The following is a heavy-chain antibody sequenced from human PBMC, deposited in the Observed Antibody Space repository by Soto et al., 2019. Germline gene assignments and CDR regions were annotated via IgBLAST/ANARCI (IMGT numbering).Heavy chain of an antibody. CDR1: GGSILNGGHY. CDR2: AYYSGST. J-gene: IGHJ5*02. D-gene: IGHD2-8*01. Sequence: PSETLSLTCTVPGGSILNGGHYWTWIRQHPGKGLEWIGYAYYSGSTDYNPSLKSRVTMSVDTSKNQVSLKLNSVTTADTAVYYCARDRSTYGGGGTGEVKENWFDPWGPGTLVTVSS. V-gene: IGHV4-61*08. CDR3: ARDRSTYGGGGTGEVKENWFDP.